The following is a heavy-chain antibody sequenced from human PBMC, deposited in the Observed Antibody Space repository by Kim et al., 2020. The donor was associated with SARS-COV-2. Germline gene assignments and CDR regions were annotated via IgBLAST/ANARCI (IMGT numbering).Heavy chain of an antibody. Sequence: AQKFQGRVTITADKSTSTAYMELSSLRSEDTAVYYCAREGVAVGKRNLDYWGQGTLVTVSS. V-gene: IGHV1-69*04. J-gene: IGHJ4*02. D-gene: IGHD6-19*01. CDR3: AREGVAVGKRNLDY.